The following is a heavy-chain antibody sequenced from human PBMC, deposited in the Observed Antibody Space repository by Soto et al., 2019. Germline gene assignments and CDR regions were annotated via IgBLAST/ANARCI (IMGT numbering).Heavy chain of an antibody. CDR1: GGTFSSYS. D-gene: IGHD1-26*01. Sequence: QVQLVQSGAEVKKPGSSVKVSCKASGGTFSSYSINWVRQAPGQGFEWMGEIIPIFVTANYAQKFQGRVTITADESTSTAYMELSSLRSEETAVYYCARDGGRHSGGIDYWGQGTLVTVSS. CDR2: IIPIFVTA. CDR3: ARDGGRHSGGIDY. V-gene: IGHV1-69*01. J-gene: IGHJ4*02.